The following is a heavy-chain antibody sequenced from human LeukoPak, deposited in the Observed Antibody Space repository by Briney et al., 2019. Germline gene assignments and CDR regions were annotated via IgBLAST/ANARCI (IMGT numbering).Heavy chain of an antibody. D-gene: IGHD3-22*01. CDR1: GFTFDDYA. CDR2: ISWNSGSI. V-gene: IGHV3-9*01. CDR3: AKGYYYDSSGYYFDY. J-gene: IGHJ4*02. Sequence: LGGSLRLSCAASGFTFDDYAMHWVWHAPGKGLGWVSGISWNSGSIGYADSVKGRFSISRDNAKNSLYLQMNSLRAEDTALYYCAKGYYYDSSGYYFDYWGQGTLVTVSS.